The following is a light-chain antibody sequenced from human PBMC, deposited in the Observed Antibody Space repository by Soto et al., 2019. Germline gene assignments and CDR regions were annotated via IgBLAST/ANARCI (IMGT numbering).Light chain of an antibody. Sequence: EIVLTQSPATLSLSPGERATLSCRASQSVSGYLAWYQQKPGQAPILLIYDTSIRATGIPGRFSGSGSGTDFTLTICSLEPEDFAVYYCQQRYSWLPLTFGGGTKVEIK. CDR3: QQRYSWLPLT. V-gene: IGKV3-11*01. CDR1: QSVSGY. J-gene: IGKJ4*01. CDR2: DTS.